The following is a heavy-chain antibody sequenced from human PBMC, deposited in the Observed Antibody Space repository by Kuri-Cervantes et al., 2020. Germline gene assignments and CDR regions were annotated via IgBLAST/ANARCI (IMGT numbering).Heavy chain of an antibody. V-gene: IGHV3-30*03. CDR3: ARGDVLRYFDWFSTNYYYYYGMDV. D-gene: IGHD3-9*01. CDR1: GFTFSSYG. CDR2: ISYDGSNK. Sequence: GGSLRLSCAASGFTFSSYGMHWVRQAPGKGLEWVAVISYDGSNKYYADSVKGRFTISRDNSKNTLYLQMNSLRAEDTAVYYCARGDVLRYFDWFSTNYYYYYGMDVWGQGTTVTVSS. J-gene: IGHJ6*02.